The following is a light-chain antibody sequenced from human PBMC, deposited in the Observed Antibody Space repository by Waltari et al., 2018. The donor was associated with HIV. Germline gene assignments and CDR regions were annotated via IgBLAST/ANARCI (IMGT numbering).Light chain of an antibody. V-gene: IGLV1-44*01. Sequence: QSVLTQPPSASGTPGQRVTIPCSASSSTIGSTTVNWYQQLPGTAPKLLIYSNNQRPSGVPDRFSGSKSGTSASLAISGLQSEDEADYYCAAWDDSLNGPVFGGGTKLTVL. CDR3: AAWDDSLNGPV. J-gene: IGLJ3*02. CDR1: SSTIGSTT. CDR2: SNN.